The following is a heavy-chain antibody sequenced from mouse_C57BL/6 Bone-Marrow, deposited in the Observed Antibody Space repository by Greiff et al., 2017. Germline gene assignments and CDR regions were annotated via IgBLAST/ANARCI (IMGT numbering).Heavy chain of an antibody. Sequence: EVKLMESGGGLVQPGGSLSLSCAASGFTFTDYYMSWVRQPPGKALEWLGFIRNKANGYTTEYSASVKGRFTISRDNSQSILYLQMNALRAEDSATYYCARSSLYYGSSSYYAMDYWGQGTSVTVSS. CDR3: ARSSLYYGSSSYYAMDY. V-gene: IGHV7-3*01. J-gene: IGHJ4*01. CDR2: IRNKANGYTT. D-gene: IGHD1-1*01. CDR1: GFTFTDYY.